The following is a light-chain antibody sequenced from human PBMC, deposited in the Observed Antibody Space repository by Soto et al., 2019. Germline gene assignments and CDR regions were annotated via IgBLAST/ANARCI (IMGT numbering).Light chain of an antibody. V-gene: IGLV2-14*03. CDR1: SSDVGRYKL. Sequence: QSALTRPASVSGSPGQSITISCTGTSSDVGRYKLVSWYQQHPGKAPKLMIYDVTNRPSGVSNRFSGSKSGNTASLTISGLQAEDEADYYCSSYTTSSTLIFGGGTKLTVL. CDR2: DVT. CDR3: SSYTTSSTLI. J-gene: IGLJ2*01.